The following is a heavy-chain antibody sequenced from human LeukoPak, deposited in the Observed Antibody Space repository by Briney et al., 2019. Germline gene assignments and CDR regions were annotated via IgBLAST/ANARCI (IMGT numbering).Heavy chain of an antibody. V-gene: IGHV4-34*01. Sequence: PSETLSLTCAVFGGSFSGYYWSWIRQPPGKGLEWIGEINHSGSTNYNPSLKSRVTISIDTSKNQFSLKLNSVTAADTAVYYCARDQNRRVVVAAGGDFDYWGQGTLVTVSS. CDR1: GGSFSGYY. CDR2: INHSGST. J-gene: IGHJ4*02. CDR3: ARDQNRRVVVAAGGDFDY. D-gene: IGHD2-15*01.